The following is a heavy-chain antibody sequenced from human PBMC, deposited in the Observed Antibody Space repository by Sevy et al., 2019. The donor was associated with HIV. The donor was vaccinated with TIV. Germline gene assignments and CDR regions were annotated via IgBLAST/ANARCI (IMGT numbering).Heavy chain of an antibody. V-gene: IGHV3-21*01. Sequence: GGSLRLSYAASGFTFSSYSMSWVRQAPGKGLEWVSSISSSSSYIYYADSVKGRFTISRDNAKNSLYLQMNSLRAEDTAVYYCARASYSSGWYEDYFDYWGQGTLVTVSS. D-gene: IGHD6-19*01. CDR1: GFTFSSYS. CDR3: ARASYSSGWYEDYFDY. J-gene: IGHJ4*02. CDR2: ISSSSSYI.